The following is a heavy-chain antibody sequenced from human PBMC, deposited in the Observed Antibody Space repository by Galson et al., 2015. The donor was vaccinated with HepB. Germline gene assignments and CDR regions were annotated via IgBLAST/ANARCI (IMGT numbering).Heavy chain of an antibody. Sequence: SLRLSCAASGFTFSSYAMSWVRQAPGKGLEWVSAISGSGGSTYYADSVKGRFTISRDNSKNTLYLQMNSLRAEDTAVYYCAKGLSGCSSTSCYSGDAFDIWGQGTMVTVSS. CDR1: GFTFSSYA. D-gene: IGHD2-2*01. J-gene: IGHJ3*02. CDR2: ISGSGGST. CDR3: AKGLSGCSSTSCYSGDAFDI. V-gene: IGHV3-23*01.